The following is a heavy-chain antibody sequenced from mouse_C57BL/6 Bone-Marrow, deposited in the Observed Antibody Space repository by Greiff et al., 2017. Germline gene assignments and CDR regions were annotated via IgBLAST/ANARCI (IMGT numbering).Heavy chain of an antibody. Sequence: EVHLVESGGGLVQPGGSMKLSCAASGFTFSDAWMDWVRQSPEQGLEWVAEIRNKANNPATYYAKSVKGRFTISRDDSKSSVYLQMNSLRAEDTGIYYCTRIGLAGFAYWGQGTLVTVSA. CDR3: TRIGLAGFAY. D-gene: IGHD2-14*01. CDR1: GFTFSDAW. CDR2: IRNKANNPAT. J-gene: IGHJ3*01. V-gene: IGHV6-6*01.